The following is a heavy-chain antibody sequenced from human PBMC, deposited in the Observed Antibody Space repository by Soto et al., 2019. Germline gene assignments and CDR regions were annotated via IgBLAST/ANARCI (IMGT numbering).Heavy chain of an antibody. CDR2: IIPIFGTA. D-gene: IGHD5-12*01. CDR1: GGTFSSYA. J-gene: IGHJ4*02. CDR3: ATFPTNMALRHFDY. V-gene: IGHV1-69*01. Sequence: QVQLVQSGAEVKKPGSSVKVSCKASGGTFSSYAISWVRQAPGQGLEWMGGIIPIFGTANYAQKFQGRVTITADESTSTAYTELSSLRSEDTAVYYCATFPTNMALRHFDYWGQGTLVTVSS.